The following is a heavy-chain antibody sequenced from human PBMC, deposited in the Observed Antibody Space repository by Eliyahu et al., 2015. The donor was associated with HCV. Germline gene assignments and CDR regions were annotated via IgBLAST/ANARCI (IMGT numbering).Heavy chain of an antibody. CDR3: ANGNDFWP. Sequence: EVQLLESGGGLVQSGGXLXLSCAASGFTFNRSAMSWVRQAPGKGLEWVSSITGTGVGTYYADSVKGRFTISRDNSKNTLYLQMNSLRAEDTAVYFCANGNDFWPWGQGTLVTVSS. V-gene: IGHV3-23*01. J-gene: IGHJ4*02. D-gene: IGHD3-3*01. CDR1: GFTFNRSA. CDR2: ITGTGVGT.